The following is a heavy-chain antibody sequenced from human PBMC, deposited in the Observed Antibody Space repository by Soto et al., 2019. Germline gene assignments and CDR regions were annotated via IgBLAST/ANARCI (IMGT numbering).Heavy chain of an antibody. Sequence: GSLRLSCAASGFTVSSTYMSWVRQAPGKGLEWVSIIYSGGSTFYADSVKGRFTISRDNSKNTLYLQMNSLRAEDTAVYYCARGVPITPGTFDYRGQGTLVTVSS. V-gene: IGHV3-53*01. J-gene: IGHJ4*02. CDR1: GFTVSSTY. D-gene: IGHD5-12*01. CDR3: ARGVPITPGTFDY. CDR2: IYSGGST.